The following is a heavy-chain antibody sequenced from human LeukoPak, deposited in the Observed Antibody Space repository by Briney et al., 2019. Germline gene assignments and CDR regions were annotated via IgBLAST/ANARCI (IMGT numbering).Heavy chain of an antibody. D-gene: IGHD6-19*01. CDR2: IYYRGST. V-gene: IGHV4-59*08. CDR1: GGSISRYY. J-gene: IGHJ6*02. CDR3: ARLARIAVAGPNGYHSLDV. Sequence: SETLSLTCTVSGGSISRYYWSWIRQPPYKGLEYIGYIYYRGSTNYNPSLESRVTLSVDTSKNQFSLNLKSVTAADTAVYYCARLARIAVAGPNGYHSLDVWDQGTTVTVSS.